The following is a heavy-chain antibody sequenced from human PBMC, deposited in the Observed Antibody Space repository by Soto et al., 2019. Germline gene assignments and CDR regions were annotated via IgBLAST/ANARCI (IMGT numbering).Heavy chain of an antibody. D-gene: IGHD3-10*01. CDR2: IYYSGTT. V-gene: IGHV4-39*01. Sequence: SETLSLTCTVSSGSISSSNYYWGWIRQPPGKGLEWIGSIYYSGTTYYKPPLKTRVTLSVDTSNNQFSLKLTSVTAADTDVYSCARPKDGSGSYGFDYWGQGSLVT. CDR1: SGSISSSNYY. J-gene: IGHJ4*02. CDR3: ARPKDGSGSYGFDY.